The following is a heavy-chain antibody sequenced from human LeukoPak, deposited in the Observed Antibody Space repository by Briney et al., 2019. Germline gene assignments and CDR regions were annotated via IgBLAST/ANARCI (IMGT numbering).Heavy chain of an antibody. CDR1: GGSISSGGYS. J-gene: IGHJ4*02. CDR3: ARDYPPD. CDR2: IYHSGST. V-gene: IGHV4-30-2*01. Sequence: PSETLSLTCAVSGGSISSGGYSWSWIRQPPGKGLEWIGYIYHSGSTYYNPSLKSRVTISVDTSKNQFSLKLSSVTAADTAVYYCARDYPPDWGQGTLVTVSA.